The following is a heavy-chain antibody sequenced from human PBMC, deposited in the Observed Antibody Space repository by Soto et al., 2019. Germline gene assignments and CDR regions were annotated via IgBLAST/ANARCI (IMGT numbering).Heavy chain of an antibody. Sequence: SETLSLTCTVSGGSISSGGYYWTWIRQQKGLEWIGYIFDSGSTYYNPSLKSRITISVDTSKNQFSLKLSSVTAADTAVYYCARDTGPSYNYYGMDVWGQGTTVTVSS. CDR1: GGSISSGGYY. CDR2: IFDSGST. J-gene: IGHJ6*02. D-gene: IGHD3-10*01. CDR3: ARDTGPSYNYYGMDV. V-gene: IGHV4-31*03.